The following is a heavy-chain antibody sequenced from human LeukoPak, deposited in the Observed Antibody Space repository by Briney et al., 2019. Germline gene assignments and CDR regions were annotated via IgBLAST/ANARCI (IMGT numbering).Heavy chain of an antibody. D-gene: IGHD2-15*01. CDR2: INPNSGGT. Sequence: ASVKVSCKASGYTFTGYYMHWVRQAPGQGLEWMGLINPNSGGTNYAQKFQGRVTMTRDTSISTAYMELSRLRSDDTAVYYCARDGGYCSGGSCYQFDYWGQGTLVTVSS. J-gene: IGHJ4*02. CDR1: GYTFTGYY. CDR3: ARDGGYCSGGSCYQFDY. V-gene: IGHV1-2*02.